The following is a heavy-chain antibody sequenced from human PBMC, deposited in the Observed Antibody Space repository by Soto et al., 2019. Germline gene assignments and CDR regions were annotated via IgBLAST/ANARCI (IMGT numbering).Heavy chain of an antibody. V-gene: IGHV2-5*02. CDR1: GFSLNTNGVG. CDR2: IYWDDDK. D-gene: IGHD4-4*01. J-gene: IGHJ4*02. CDR3: SRLQPFYYFES. Sequence: QITLKESGPTLVKPTQTLTLTCTFSGFSLNTNGVGVGWIRQPPGKALEWLALIYWDDDKRYSPSLKNRLSITKDTSKNHVVLTMTDMDPVDTATYYCSRLQPFYYFESWGQGALVTVSS.